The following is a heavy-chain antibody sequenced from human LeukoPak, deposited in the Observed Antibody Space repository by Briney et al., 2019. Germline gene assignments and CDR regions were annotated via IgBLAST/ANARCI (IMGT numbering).Heavy chain of an antibody. CDR2: IKQDGSEK. J-gene: IGHJ5*02. V-gene: IGHV3-7*04. Sequence: PGGSLRLSCAASGFTFSSYWMSWVRQAPGKGLEWVANIKQDGSEKYYVDSVKGRFTISRDNAKNSLYLQMNSLRAEDTAVYYCARDQGDYYGSGSYSNWFDPWGQGTLVTVSS. D-gene: IGHD3-10*01. CDR3: ARDQGDYYGSGSYSNWFDP. CDR1: GFTFSSYW.